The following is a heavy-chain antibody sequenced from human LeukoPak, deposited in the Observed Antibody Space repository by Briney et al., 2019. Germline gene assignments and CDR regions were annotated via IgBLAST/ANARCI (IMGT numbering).Heavy chain of an antibody. V-gene: IGHV3-48*02. CDR2: ISSGSGTT. CDR1: GFTFSSYS. J-gene: IGHJ4*02. Sequence: GGSLRLSCAASGFTFSSYSMNWVRQTPGKGLEWISYISSGSGTTYYGGSVQGRFITSRDNAKNSLHLQMNSLRDEDTGVYYCAKDRGNDYGVFDYWGQGTLVTVSS. D-gene: IGHD4-17*01. CDR3: AKDRGNDYGVFDY.